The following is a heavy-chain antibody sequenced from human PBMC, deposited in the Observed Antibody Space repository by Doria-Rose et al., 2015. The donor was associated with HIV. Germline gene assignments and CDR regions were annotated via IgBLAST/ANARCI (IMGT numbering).Heavy chain of an antibody. CDR2: INDTGSA. CDR1: GGSFSDHY. Sequence: WVAGLLKPSETLSLTCAVYGGSFSDHYWSWIRQPPGKGLEWIGEINDTGSANYNPSLKSRVTISVDTSKNQFSLKVSSVTAADTAVYYCARVPDNYITSPFDYWGQGKLVTVSS. CDR3: ARVPDNYITSPFDY. D-gene: IGHD3-10*01. J-gene: IGHJ4*02. V-gene: IGHV4-34*01.